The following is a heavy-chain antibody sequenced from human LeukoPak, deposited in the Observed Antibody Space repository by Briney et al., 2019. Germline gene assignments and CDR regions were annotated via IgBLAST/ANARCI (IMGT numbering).Heavy chain of an antibody. D-gene: IGHD1-1*01. CDR2: ISGSGGST. CDR3: AKETTAWGFVDY. CDR1: GFTFSSYA. J-gene: IGHJ4*02. V-gene: IGHV3-23*01. Sequence: GGSLRLSCAASGFTFSSYAMSWVRQAPGKGLEWVSAISGSGGSTYYADSVKGRLTVSRDNSKNTLYLQMYSLRAEDTAVYYCAKETTAWGFVDYWGQGTLVTVSS.